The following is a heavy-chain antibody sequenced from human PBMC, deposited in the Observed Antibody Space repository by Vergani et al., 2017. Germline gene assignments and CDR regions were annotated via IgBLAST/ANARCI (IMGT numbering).Heavy chain of an antibody. J-gene: IGHJ6*02. CDR2: VNPNSGDT. CDR3: ARDRVAYSGFYYGMDV. V-gene: IGHV1-2*02. Sequence: QVHLVQSGAEVKKPGASVKVSCQTSGYTFSAYYIHWVRQAPGQGLEWMGWVNPNSGDTNYAQKFQGRVTMTRDMAINTTYMELSRVTSDDTAVYYCARDRVAYSGFYYGMDVWGQGTTVTVSS. D-gene: IGHD3-10*01. CDR1: GYTFSAYY.